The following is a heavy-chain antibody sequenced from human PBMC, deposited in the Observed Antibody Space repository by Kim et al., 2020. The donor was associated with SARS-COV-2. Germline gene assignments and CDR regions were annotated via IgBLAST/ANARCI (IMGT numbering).Heavy chain of an antibody. CDR1: GFTFSSYG. CDR3: AKGDYYDSSGFNY. Sequence: GGSLRLSCAASGFTFSSYGMHWVRQAPGKGLEWVAVISYDGSNKYYADSVKGRFTISRDNSKNTLYLQMNSLRAEDTAVYYCAKGDYYDSSGFNYWGQGT. V-gene: IGHV3-30*18. CDR2: ISYDGSNK. J-gene: IGHJ4*02. D-gene: IGHD3-22*01.